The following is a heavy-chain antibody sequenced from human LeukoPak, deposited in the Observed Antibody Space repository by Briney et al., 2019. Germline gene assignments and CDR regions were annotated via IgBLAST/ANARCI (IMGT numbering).Heavy chain of an antibody. CDR1: GYTFANYA. V-gene: IGHV1-3*01. CDR3: AMPWGGNSIIS. J-gene: IGHJ4*02. D-gene: IGHD4-23*01. Sequence: GASVKVSCKASGYTFANYAMHWVRQAPGQRLEWMGWINAGNGNTKNSQKFQGRVTITRDTSASTAYMELSSLRSEDTAVYYCAMPWGGNSIISWGQGTLVTVSS. CDR2: INAGNGNT.